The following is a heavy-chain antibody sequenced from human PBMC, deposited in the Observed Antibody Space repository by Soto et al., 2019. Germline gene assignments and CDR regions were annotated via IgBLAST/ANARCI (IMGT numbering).Heavy chain of an antibody. CDR3: ARDQGYSGYASYFDD. CDR2: IYDSGST. V-gene: IGHV4-31*03. Sequence: SETLSLTCSVSGGSISSGGFYWSWIRQHPGKGLECIGYIYDSGSTYYNPSLKGRVSISVDTSRNQFSLKLTSVTAADTAVYYCARDQGYSGYASYFDDWGQGALVTVSS. D-gene: IGHD5-12*01. J-gene: IGHJ4*02. CDR1: GGSISSGGFY.